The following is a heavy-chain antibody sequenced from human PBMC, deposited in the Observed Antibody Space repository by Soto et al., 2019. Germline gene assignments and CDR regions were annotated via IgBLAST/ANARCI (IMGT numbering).Heavy chain of an antibody. V-gene: IGHV4-34*01. Sequence: SGTLSLTFDVYGGSFSGYYWSWIPQPPGKGLEWIGEINHSGSTNYNPSLKSRVTISVDTSKNQFSLKLSSVTAADTAVYYCAGVAVAGTWFDPWGQGTLVTVSS. D-gene: IGHD6-19*01. CDR2: INHSGST. J-gene: IGHJ5*02. CDR3: AGVAVAGTWFDP. CDR1: GGSFSGYY.